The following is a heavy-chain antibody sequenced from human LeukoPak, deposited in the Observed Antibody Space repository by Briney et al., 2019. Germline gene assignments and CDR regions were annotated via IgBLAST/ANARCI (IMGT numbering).Heavy chain of an antibody. V-gene: IGHV1-69*05. CDR1: GGTFSSYA. D-gene: IGHD3-3*01. CDR3: ARGVLVLRFLEWADYYMDV. J-gene: IGHJ6*03. CDR2: IIPIFGTA. Sequence: SVKVSCKASGGTFSSYAISWVRQAPGQGLEWMGRIIPIFGTANYAQKFQGRVTITTDESTSTAYMELSSLRSEDTAAYYCARGVLVLRFLEWADYYMDVWGKGTTVTVSS.